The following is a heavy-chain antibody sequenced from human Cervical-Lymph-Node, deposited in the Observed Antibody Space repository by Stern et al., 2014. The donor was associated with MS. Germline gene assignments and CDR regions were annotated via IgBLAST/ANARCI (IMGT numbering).Heavy chain of an antibody. V-gene: IGHV1-46*01. CDR2: INPSSGNT. CDR1: GYSFTSYF. Sequence: QVQLVQSGAEVKKPGASVKASCMASGYSFTSYFINWVRQTPGQGLEWMGIINPSSGNTNYAQKFQCRVVMTSDTSSGTVYMELSILRSEDTAVYYCARDEGADYWGQGTLVTVSS. CDR3: ARDEGADY. J-gene: IGHJ4*02.